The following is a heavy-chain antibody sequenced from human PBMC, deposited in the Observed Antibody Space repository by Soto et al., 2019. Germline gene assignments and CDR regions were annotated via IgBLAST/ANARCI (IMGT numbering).Heavy chain of an antibody. J-gene: IGHJ6*03. Sequence: QVQLLQSGAEVKKPGASVKVSCKASGYTFSNHGITWVRQAPGQGLEWMGWIGAYNGNTHYTQSLQGRVTMTTDTSTSTAYMELSSLRSADTAVYYCVRVAEMGTVTKGYYYYMDVWGKGTTVTVSS. D-gene: IGHD4-17*01. CDR1: GYTFSNHG. CDR3: VRVAEMGTVTKGYYYYMDV. CDR2: IGAYNGNT. V-gene: IGHV1-18*01.